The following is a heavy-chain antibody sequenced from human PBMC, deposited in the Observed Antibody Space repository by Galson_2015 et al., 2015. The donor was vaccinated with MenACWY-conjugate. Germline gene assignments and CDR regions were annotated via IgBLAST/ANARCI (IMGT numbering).Heavy chain of an antibody. V-gene: IGHV4-39*07. CDR3: ARGVNLASMAGY. J-gene: IGHJ4*02. D-gene: IGHD3-3*02. CDR1: GGSISSSGYY. CDR2: MYYSGSA. Sequence: ETLSLPCSVSGGSISSSGYYWGWIRQPPGKGLEWIGYMYYSGSANYNPSLKSRVTVSVDTSKNQFSLTMTSVTAADTAVYYCARGVNLASMAGYWGQGTLVTVSS.